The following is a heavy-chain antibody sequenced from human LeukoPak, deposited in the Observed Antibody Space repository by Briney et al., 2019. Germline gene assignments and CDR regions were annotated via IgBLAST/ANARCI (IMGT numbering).Heavy chain of an antibody. D-gene: IGHD6-19*01. CDR2: ISYEGSNK. CDR1: GFTFSSYA. J-gene: IGHJ3*02. Sequence: GGSLRLSCAASGFTFSSYAMHWVRQAPGKGLEWVAVISYEGSNKYYADSVKGRFTISRDNSKNTLYLQMNSLKAEDTAVYYCTPDDFRRRFSSGFRAFDIWGQGTMVTVSS. V-gene: IGHV3-30-3*01. CDR3: TPDDFRRRFSSGFRAFDI.